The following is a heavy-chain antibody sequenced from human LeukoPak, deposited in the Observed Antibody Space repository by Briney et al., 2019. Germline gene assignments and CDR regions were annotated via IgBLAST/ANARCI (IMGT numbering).Heavy chain of an antibody. J-gene: IGHJ4*02. Sequence: GGSLRLSCTASGFTFSVYSMIWVRQAPGKGLEWVSAISRSSSYIYYAESLKGRFTTSRDNAKNLLFLQMNRQRAEDTAVYYCAKGIDCTGGSCYSGDNWGQGTLVTVSS. D-gene: IGHD2-15*01. CDR2: ISRSSSYI. V-gene: IGHV3-21*01. CDR3: AKGIDCTGGSCYSGDN. CDR1: GFTFSVYS.